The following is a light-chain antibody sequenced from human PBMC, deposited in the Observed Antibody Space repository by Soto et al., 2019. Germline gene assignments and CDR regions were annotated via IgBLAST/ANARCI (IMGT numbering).Light chain of an antibody. V-gene: IGKV3-11*01. J-gene: IGKJ3*01. CDR1: QSVSNY. CDR3: QQRSNWL. Sequence: ENVLTLSPATLSLSPVERATLSCRASQSVSNYVAWYQQKPGQAPRLLIYDASNRATGIPARFSGSGSGTDFTLTISSLEHEDFAVYYCQQRSNWLFGPGTKVDIK. CDR2: DAS.